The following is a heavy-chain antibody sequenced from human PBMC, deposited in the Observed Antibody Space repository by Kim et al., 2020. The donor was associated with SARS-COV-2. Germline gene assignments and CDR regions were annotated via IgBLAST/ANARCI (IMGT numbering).Heavy chain of an antibody. CDR3: ARVTSGVI. D-gene: IGHD3-10*01. V-gene: IGHV3-33*01. CDR2: IWYDGSNK. Sequence: GGSLRLSCAASGFTFSSYGMHWVRQAPGNGLEWVAVIWYDGSNKYYADSVKGRFTISRDNSKNTLYLQMNSLRAEDTPAYYCARVTSGVIWCQGILVTVS. CDR1: GFTFSSYG. J-gene: IGHJ4*02.